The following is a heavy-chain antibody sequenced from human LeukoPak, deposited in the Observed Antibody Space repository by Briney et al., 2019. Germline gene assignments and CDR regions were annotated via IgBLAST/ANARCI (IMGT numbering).Heavy chain of an antibody. Sequence: GRSLRLSCAASGFTFSSYAMSWVRQAPGKGLEWVSAISGSGGSTYYADSVKGRFTISRDNSKNTLYLQMNSLRAEDTAVYYCARDYPGYYYDSSGSIYWGQGTLVTVSS. D-gene: IGHD3-22*01. V-gene: IGHV3-23*01. CDR2: ISGSGGST. J-gene: IGHJ4*02. CDR3: ARDYPGYYYDSSGSIY. CDR1: GFTFSSYA.